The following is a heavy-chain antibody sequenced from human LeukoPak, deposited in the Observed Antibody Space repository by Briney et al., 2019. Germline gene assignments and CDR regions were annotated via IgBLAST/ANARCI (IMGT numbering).Heavy chain of an antibody. CDR3: ARGGFFGVVTTPSGAFDI. CDR2: IYHSGST. D-gene: IGHD3-3*01. Sequence: SSETLSLTCTVSGGSISSGGYYWSWIRQPPGKGLEWIGYIYHSGSTYYNPSLKSRVTISVDRSKNQFSLKLSSVTAADTAVYYCARGGFFGVVTTPSGAFDIWGQGTMVTVSS. J-gene: IGHJ3*02. CDR1: GGSISSGGYY. V-gene: IGHV4-30-2*01.